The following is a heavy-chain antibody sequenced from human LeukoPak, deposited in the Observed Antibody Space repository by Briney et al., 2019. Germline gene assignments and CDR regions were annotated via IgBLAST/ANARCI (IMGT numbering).Heavy chain of an antibody. CDR2: IYSDGST. CDR1: GFTFSSYS. CDR3: GRGSNWFDP. J-gene: IGHJ5*02. Sequence: GGSLRLSCAASGFTFSSYSMNWVRQAPGKGLEWVSVIYSDGSTYYAEFVKGRFTISRDNSKNTLYLQMNSLRAEDTAVYYCGRGSNWFDPWGQGTLVTVSS. V-gene: IGHV3-66*01.